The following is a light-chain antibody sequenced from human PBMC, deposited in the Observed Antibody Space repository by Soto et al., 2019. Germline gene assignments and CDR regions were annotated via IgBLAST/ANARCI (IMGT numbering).Light chain of an antibody. CDR1: QSISSY. CDR3: QQRSSWPLT. J-gene: IGKJ4*01. Sequence: EIVLTQSAATLSLSPGERATLSCRASQSISSYLGWYQQKPGQPPRLLIYDAFNRATGLPARFSGSGSGTDFTLTISSLEPEDFAVYYCQQRSSWPLTFGGGTKVEIK. CDR2: DAF. V-gene: IGKV3-11*01.